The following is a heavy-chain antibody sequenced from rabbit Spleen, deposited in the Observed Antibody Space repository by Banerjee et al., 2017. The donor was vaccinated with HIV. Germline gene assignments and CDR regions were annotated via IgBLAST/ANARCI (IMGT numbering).Heavy chain of an antibody. CDR2: IYGGTSVI. D-gene: IGHD6-1*01. Sequence: QEQLEESGGDLVKPGASLTLTCTASGFSFSSSDYMCWVRQAPGKGLEWIACIYGGTSVIYYASWAKGRFTISKTSSTTVTLQMTSLTAADTATYFCARDSYIGSTNAVWDLWGPGTLVTVS. V-gene: IGHV1S45*01. J-gene: IGHJ4*01. CDR3: ARDSYIGSTNAVWDL. CDR1: GFSFSSSDY.